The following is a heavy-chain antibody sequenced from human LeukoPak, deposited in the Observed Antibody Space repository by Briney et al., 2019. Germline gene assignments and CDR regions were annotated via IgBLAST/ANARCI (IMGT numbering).Heavy chain of an antibody. CDR2: ISWNSGSI. CDR1: GFTVSSNY. CDR3: AKALGPIVGATAFDI. V-gene: IGHV3-9*03. J-gene: IGHJ3*02. Sequence: HTGGSLRLSCAASGFTVSSNYMSWVRQAPGKGLEWVSGISWNSGSIGYADSVKGRFTISRDNAKNSLYLQMNSLRAEDMALYYCAKALGPIVGATAFDIWGQGTMVTVSS. D-gene: IGHD1-26*01.